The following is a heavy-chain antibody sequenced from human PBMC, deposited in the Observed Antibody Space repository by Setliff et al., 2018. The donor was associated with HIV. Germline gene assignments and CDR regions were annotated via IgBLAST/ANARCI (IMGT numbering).Heavy chain of an antibody. CDR1: GYSISSGCY. Sequence: SETLSLTCPVSGYSISSGCYWGWIRQPPGRGLEWIGAIHHSGNTYYNPSLKSRVTISVDTSKNLFSLKVNSVTAADTAVYFCARGVIETDYDYVDIYYYNYMDVWGKGTTVTVSS. J-gene: IGHJ6*03. D-gene: IGHD5-12*01. CDR3: ARGVIETDYDYVDIYYYNYMDV. V-gene: IGHV4-38-2*02. CDR2: IHHSGNT.